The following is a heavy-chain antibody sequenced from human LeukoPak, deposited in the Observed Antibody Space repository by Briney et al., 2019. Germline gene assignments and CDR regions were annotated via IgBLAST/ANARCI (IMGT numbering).Heavy chain of an antibody. CDR1: GFTFSSYG. D-gene: IGHD3-3*01. CDR2: ISYDGSNK. CDR3: AKDWRITIRGPFDY. V-gene: IGHV3-30*18. Sequence: GGSLRLSCAASGFTFSSYGMHWVRQAPGKGLEWVAAISYDGSNKYYADSVKGRFTISRDNSKNTLYLQMNSLRAEDTAVYYCAKDWRITIRGPFDYWGQGTLVTVSS. J-gene: IGHJ4*02.